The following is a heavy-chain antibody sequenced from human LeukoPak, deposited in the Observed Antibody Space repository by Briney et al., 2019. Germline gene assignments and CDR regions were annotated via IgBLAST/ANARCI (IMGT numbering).Heavy chain of an antibody. CDR1: GGSISSYY. Sequence: SETLSLTCTVSGGSISSYYWSWIRQPPGKGLEWIGYIYYSGSTNYKPSLKSRVTISVDTSKNQFSLKLSSVTAADTAVYYCASTKMYYYGSGSYAVYYYYYYMDVWGKGTTVTVSS. V-gene: IGHV4-59*01. CDR2: IYYSGST. CDR3: ASTKMYYYGSGSYAVYYYYYYMDV. J-gene: IGHJ6*03. D-gene: IGHD3-10*01.